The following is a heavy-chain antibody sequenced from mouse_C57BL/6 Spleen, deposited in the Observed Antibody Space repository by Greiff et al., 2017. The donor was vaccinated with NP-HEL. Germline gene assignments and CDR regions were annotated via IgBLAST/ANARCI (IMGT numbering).Heavy chain of an antibody. V-gene: IGHV1-55*01. CDR3: ARVRDYYGSSLFAY. CDR2: IYPFLVST. D-gene: IGHD1-1*01. CDR1: AHAFPFTC. J-gene: IGHJ3*01. Sequence: QVQLQQSGAELMNPGAEGKGAGRVHAHAFPFTCLYFLTPLPLHVLEWIGDIYPFLVSTNYNEKFKSKATLTVDTSSSTAYMQLSSLTSEDSAVYYCARVRDYYGSSLFAYWGQGTLVTVSA.